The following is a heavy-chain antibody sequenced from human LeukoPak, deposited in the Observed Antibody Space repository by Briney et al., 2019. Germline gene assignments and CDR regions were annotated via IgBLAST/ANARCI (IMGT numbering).Heavy chain of an antibody. D-gene: IGHD1-14*01. V-gene: IGHV3-23*01. J-gene: IGHJ4*02. CDR1: GFTFRNYA. CDR3: AKGPERSDRGYSDY. CDR2: IDPSGTYT. Sequence: PGGSLRLSCAASGFTFRNYAMSWVRQAPGKGLEWSSGIDPSGTYTYYADSVKGRFTISRDNSKNTLYLQLNSLRAEDTAAYYCAKGPERSDRGYSDYWGQGTLVTVSS.